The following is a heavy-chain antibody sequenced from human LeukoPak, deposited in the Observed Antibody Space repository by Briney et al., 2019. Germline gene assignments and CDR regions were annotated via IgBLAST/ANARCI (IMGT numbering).Heavy chain of an antibody. V-gene: IGHV3-23*01. J-gene: IGHJ4*02. CDR1: GFTFSNFA. CDR3: AKGVRSYESGDYGDS. CDR2: ISGTGDTT. Sequence: GGPLRLSCAASGFTFSNFAMCWVRQAPGKGLDWVSDISGTGDTTYYADSVKGRFTISRDNSKNTLFLQMNSLSVEDTAVYYCAKGVRSYESGDYGDSWGKGILVTVSS. D-gene: IGHD3-22*01.